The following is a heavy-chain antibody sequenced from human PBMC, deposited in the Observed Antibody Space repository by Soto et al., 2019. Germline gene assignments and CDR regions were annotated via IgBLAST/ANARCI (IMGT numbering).Heavy chain of an antibody. V-gene: IGHV3-30*03. CDR2: ISYGGSNK. Sequence: GGSLRLSCAASGFTFSSYGMHWVRQAPGKGLEWVAVISYGGSNKYYADSVKGRFTISRDNSKNTLYLQMNSLRAEDTAVYYCALGSIAVAGLDYWGQGTLVTVSS. J-gene: IGHJ4*02. CDR1: GFTFSSYG. CDR3: ALGSIAVAGLDY. D-gene: IGHD6-19*01.